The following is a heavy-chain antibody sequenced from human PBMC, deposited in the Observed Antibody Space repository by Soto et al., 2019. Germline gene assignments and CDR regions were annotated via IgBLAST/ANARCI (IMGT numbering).Heavy chain of an antibody. J-gene: IGHJ4*02. CDR1: GFTFSSYS. V-gene: IGHV3-21*01. CDR3: ATDSLSDRGSWYARNFDY. CDR2: ISSSSSYI. Sequence: PGGSLRLSCAASGFTFSSYSMNWVRQAPGKGLEWVSSISSSSSYIYYADSVKGRFTISRDNAKNSLYLQMNSLRAEDTAVYYCATDSLSDRGSWYARNFDYWGQGTLVTVSS. D-gene: IGHD6-13*01.